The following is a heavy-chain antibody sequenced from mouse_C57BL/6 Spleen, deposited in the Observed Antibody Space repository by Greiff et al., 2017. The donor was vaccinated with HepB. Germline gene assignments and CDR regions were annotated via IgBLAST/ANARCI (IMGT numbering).Heavy chain of an antibody. CDR3: AREETTVGGDY. CDR2: ISYDGSN. J-gene: IGHJ2*01. D-gene: IGHD1-1*01. V-gene: IGHV3-6*01. CDR1: GYSITSGYY. Sequence: EVQLQESGPGLVKPSQSLSLTCSVTGYSITSGYYWNWIRQFPGNKLEWMGYISYDGSNNYNPSLKNRISITRDTSKNQFFLKLNSVITEDTATYYCAREETTVGGDYWGQGTTLTVSS.